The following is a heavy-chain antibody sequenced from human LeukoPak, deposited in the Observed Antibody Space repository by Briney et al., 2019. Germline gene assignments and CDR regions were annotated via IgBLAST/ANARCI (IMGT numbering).Heavy chain of an antibody. CDR3: ASTNYYGRSGFSNWFDP. V-gene: IGHV3-48*03. CDR1: GFTFSNYE. Sequence: RGSLRLSCAASGFTFSNYEMNWVRQAPGKGLEWVSYISSSGSIYYADSVKGRFTISRDNAKNSLYLQMNSLRAEDTAIYYCASTNYYGRSGFSNWFDPWGQGTLVTVSS. D-gene: IGHD3-22*01. J-gene: IGHJ5*02. CDR2: ISSSGSI.